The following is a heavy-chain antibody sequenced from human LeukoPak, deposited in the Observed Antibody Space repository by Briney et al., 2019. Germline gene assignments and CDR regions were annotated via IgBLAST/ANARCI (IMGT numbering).Heavy chain of an antibody. J-gene: IGHJ4*02. CDR2: IYTSGGT. V-gene: IGHV4-4*07. CDR1: GDSISSYY. Sequence: AETLSLTCTVSGDSISSYYWSWIRQPAGRGLEWIGRIYTSGGTNYNPSLKSRVTMSVDTSKNLFSLKVNSVTAADTAVYFCARVASGYDAYYFDYWGQGTLVTVSS. D-gene: IGHD3-3*01. CDR3: ARVASGYDAYYFDY.